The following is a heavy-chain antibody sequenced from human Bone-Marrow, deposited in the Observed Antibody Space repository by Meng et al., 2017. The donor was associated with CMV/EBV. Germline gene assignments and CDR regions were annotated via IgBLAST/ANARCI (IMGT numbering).Heavy chain of an antibody. CDR2: INPDSGGT. Sequence: ASVKVSCQASGYTFTGYYMHWVRQAPGQGLEWMGWINPDSGGTNYAQNFQGRVTMTRDTSISTAYMELSRLRSDDTAVYYCASDYFDTTTCYNWGQGTLVTVSS. J-gene: IGHJ4*02. V-gene: IGHV1-2*02. CDR3: ASDYFDTTTCYN. CDR1: GYTFTGYY. D-gene: IGHD2-2*02.